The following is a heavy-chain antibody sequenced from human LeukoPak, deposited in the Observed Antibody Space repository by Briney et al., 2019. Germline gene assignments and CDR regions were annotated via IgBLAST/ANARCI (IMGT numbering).Heavy chain of an antibody. D-gene: IGHD5-18*01. CDR3: ARERRGYSYGEYYFDY. J-gene: IGHJ4*02. CDR1: GFTFSSYS. V-gene: IGHV3-21*01. CDR2: ISSSSSYI. Sequence: GGSLRLSCAASGFTFSSYSMNWVRQAPGKGLEWVSSISSSSSYIYYADSVKGRFTISRDNAKNSLYLQMNSLRAEDTAVYYCARERRGYSYGEYYFDYWGQGTLVTASS.